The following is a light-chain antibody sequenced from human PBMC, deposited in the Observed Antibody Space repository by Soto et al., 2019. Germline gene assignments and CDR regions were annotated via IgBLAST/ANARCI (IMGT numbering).Light chain of an antibody. CDR1: QSVSSY. J-gene: IGKJ2*01. CDR3: QQRSNWPPT. CDR2: DAS. V-gene: IGKV3-11*01. Sequence: EIVLTQSPATLSFSPGERATLSCRASQSVSSYLACYQQKPGQAPRLLIYDASNRATGIPARFSGSGSGTDFTLTISSLEPEDFAVYYCQQRSNWPPTFGQGTKLEIK.